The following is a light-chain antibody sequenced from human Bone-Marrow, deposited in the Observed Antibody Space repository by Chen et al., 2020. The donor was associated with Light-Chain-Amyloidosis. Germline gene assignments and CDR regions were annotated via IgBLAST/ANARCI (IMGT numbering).Light chain of an antibody. CDR1: QNIDKW. CDR3: QQYNSY. V-gene: IGKV1-5*01. Sequence: DIQMTQPPSTLSASVGDRVTITCRPSQNIDKWLAWYQQKPGKVPKVLIYEASNLESGVPSRFSGSGFGTEFTLTINSLQPDDFATYYCQQYNSYFGGGTRVEIK. J-gene: IGKJ4*01. CDR2: EAS.